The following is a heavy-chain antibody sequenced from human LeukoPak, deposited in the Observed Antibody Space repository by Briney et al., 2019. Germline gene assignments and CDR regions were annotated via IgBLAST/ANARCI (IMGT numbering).Heavy chain of an antibody. CDR2: INSRSSTI. CDR1: GFTFSSYW. J-gene: IGHJ3*02. Sequence: GGSLRLSCAASGFTFSSYWMSWVRQAPGKGLEWVSYINSRSSTIYYADSVRGRFTISRDNAKNSLYLQMNSLKAEDTAIYYCAREVGTPQAFDIWGQGTMVTVSS. D-gene: IGHD1-26*01. V-gene: IGHV3-48*01. CDR3: AREVGTPQAFDI.